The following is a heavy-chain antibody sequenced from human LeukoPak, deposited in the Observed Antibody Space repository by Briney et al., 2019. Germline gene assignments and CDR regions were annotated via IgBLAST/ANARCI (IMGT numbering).Heavy chain of an antibody. V-gene: IGHV3-9*03. CDR2: ITWNSDNI. D-gene: IGHD1-26*01. Sequence: GRALRLSCAASGFTFDDYAMHWVRQAPGEGLEWVSGITWNSDNIEYADSVKGRFTISRDNAKNSLYLQMNSLRAEDMALYYCAKGVGGRLIYYYYMDVWGKGTTVTVSS. J-gene: IGHJ6*03. CDR3: AKGVGGRLIYYYYMDV. CDR1: GFTFDDYA.